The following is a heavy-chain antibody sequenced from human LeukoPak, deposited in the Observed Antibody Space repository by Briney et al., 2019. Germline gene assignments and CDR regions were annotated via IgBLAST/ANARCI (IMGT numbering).Heavy chain of an antibody. D-gene: IGHD3-16*02. CDR1: GFTFSNYS. J-gene: IGHJ4*02. V-gene: IGHV3-21*01. CDR3: ARDLTFGGVIVY. CDR2: ISPSSHYI. Sequence: GGSLRLSCAGSGFTFSNYSINWVRQAPGKGLEWVSSISPSSHYIYYADSVRGRFTISRDNAKNSLYLQMNSLRAEDTAVYYCARDLTFGGVIVYWGQGTLVTVSS.